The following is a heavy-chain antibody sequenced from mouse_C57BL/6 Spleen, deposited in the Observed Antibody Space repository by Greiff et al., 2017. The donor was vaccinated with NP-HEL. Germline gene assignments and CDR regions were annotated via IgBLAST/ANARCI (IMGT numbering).Heavy chain of an antibody. CDR3: ARDYSNYGGWFAY. CDR2: ISDGGSYT. Sequence: EVMLVESGGGLVKPGGSLKLSCAASGFTFSSYAMSWVRQTPEKRLEWVATISDGGSYTYYPDNVKGRFTISRDNAKNNLYLQMSHLKSEDTAMYYCARDYSNYGGWFAYWGQGTLVTVSA. J-gene: IGHJ3*01. CDR1: GFTFSSYA. D-gene: IGHD2-5*01. V-gene: IGHV5-4*03.